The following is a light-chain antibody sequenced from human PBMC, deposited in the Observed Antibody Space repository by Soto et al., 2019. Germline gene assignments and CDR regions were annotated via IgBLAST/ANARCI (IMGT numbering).Light chain of an antibody. J-gene: IGKJ2*01. CDR3: QQYGSSPYT. CDR1: QSIDGN. Sequence: EVATHSCMASQSIDGNLAWYQQRPGQAPRLLINAASTRATGVPARFSGSGSGTDFTLTISRLEPADFAVYYCQQYGSSPYTFALGTKVDIK. V-gene: IGKV3-20*01. CDR2: AAS.